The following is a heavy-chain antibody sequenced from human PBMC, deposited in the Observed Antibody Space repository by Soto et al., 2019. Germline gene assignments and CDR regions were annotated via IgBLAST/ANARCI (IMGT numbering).Heavy chain of an antibody. CDR3: ARPGYSNYGPGVDV. J-gene: IGHJ6*02. D-gene: IGHD4-4*01. Sequence: EVQLVESGGGLVQPGGSLRLSCAASGFTFSVYWMHWVRQAPGKGLVWVSRIDSDGSTTSYADSVKARFTISRDNAKRPRYLQMNRLRAEDTAVYYCARPGYSNYGPGVDVWGQGTTVTVSS. CDR2: IDSDGSTT. CDR1: GFTFSVYW. V-gene: IGHV3-74*01.